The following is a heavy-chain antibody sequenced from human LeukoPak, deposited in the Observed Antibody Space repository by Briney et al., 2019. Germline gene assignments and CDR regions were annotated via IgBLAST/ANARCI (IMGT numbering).Heavy chain of an antibody. Sequence: SETLSLTCTVTGGSISSYYWSWIRQPPGKGLEWIGYIYYSGSTNYNPSLKSRVTISEDTSKNHFSLKLSSVTAADTAVYYCARVVAVAGKARYYYYYMDVWGKGTTVTISS. CDR1: GGSISSYY. CDR3: ARVVAVAGKARYYYYYMDV. CDR2: IYYSGST. J-gene: IGHJ6*03. V-gene: IGHV4-59*01. D-gene: IGHD6-19*01.